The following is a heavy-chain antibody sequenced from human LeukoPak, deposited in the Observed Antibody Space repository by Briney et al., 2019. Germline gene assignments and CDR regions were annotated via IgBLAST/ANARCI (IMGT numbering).Heavy chain of an antibody. J-gene: IGHJ4*02. CDR2: INHSGST. V-gene: IGHV4-34*01. CDR1: SGSFSGYY. D-gene: IGHD2/OR15-2a*01. CDR3: ARFSQYYDSPTHYLDY. Sequence: SETLSLTCAVYSGSFSGYYWSWIRQPPGKGLEWIGEINHSGSTNYNPSLKSRLTISVDTSKNQFSLRLNSVTAADTAVYYCARFSQYYDSPTHYLDYWGQGTLVTVSP.